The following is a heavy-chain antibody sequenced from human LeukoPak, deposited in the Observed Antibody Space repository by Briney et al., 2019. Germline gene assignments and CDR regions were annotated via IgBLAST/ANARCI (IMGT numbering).Heavy chain of an antibody. Sequence: GESLKISCKGSGYSFTKYWIAWVRQMPGKGLECMGIIYPGDSDTKYSPSFQGQVTISADKSISTAYLQWSSLKASDTAMYYCARHQSRGCSFGYGANDYWGQGTPVTVSS. J-gene: IGHJ4*02. CDR1: GYSFTKYW. D-gene: IGHD5-18*01. V-gene: IGHV5-51*01. CDR2: IYPGDSDT. CDR3: ARHQSRGCSFGYGANDY.